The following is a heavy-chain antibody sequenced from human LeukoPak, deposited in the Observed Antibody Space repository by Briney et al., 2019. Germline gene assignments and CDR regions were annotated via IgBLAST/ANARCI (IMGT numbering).Heavy chain of an antibody. J-gene: IGHJ6*03. Sequence: ASVKVSCKASGYTFTSYDINWVRQATGQGLEWMGWMNPNSGNTGYAQKFQGRVTMTRNTSISTAYMELSSLRSEDTAVYYCARGRGYSYGYRSIRYYMDAWGKGTTVTVSS. CDR3: ARGRGYSYGYRSIRYYMDA. CDR2: MNPNSGNT. D-gene: IGHD5-18*01. CDR1: GYTFTSYD. V-gene: IGHV1-8*01.